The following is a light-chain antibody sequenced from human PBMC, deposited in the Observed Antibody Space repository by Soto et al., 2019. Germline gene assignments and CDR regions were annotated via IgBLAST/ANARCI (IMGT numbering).Light chain of an antibody. J-gene: IGKJ2*01. V-gene: IGKV3-15*01. CDR1: QSVSNN. CDR3: QQSNNWPYT. CDR2: GAS. Sequence: EIVMTQSPATLSVSPGERATLSCRASQSVSNNLAWYQQKPGQAPRLLFYGASTTATGIPARFSGSGSGTYFTLTISSLHSEDVAVYYRQQSNNWPYTFGQGTKLEIK.